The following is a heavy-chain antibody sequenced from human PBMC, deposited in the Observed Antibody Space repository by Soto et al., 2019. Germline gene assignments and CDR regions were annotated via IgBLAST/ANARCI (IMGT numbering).Heavy chain of an antibody. D-gene: IGHD3-22*01. CDR1: GGTFSSYA. Sequence: ASVKVSCKASGGTFSSYAISWVRQAPGQGLEWMGGIIPIFGTANYAQKFQGRVTITADKSTSTAYMELSSLRSEDTAVYYCARGPYYYDSSGYHLYWGQGTLVTVSS. CDR2: IIPIFGTA. CDR3: ARGPYYYDSSGYHLY. V-gene: IGHV1-69*06. J-gene: IGHJ4*02.